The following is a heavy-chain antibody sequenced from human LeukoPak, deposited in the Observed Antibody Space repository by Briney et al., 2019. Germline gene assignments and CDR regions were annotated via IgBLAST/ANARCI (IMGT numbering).Heavy chain of an antibody. V-gene: IGHV5-51*01. CDR1: GYSFTCYW. CDR3: ARRDSSSLIDY. CDR2: IYPGDPDT. J-gene: IGHJ4*02. Sequence: GESLKISCKGSGYSFTCYWIGWVRQTPGKGLEWMGIIYPGDPDTRYSPSFQGQVTISADKSISTAYLQWSSLKASDTAMYYCARRDSSSLIDYWGQGTLVTVSS. D-gene: IGHD6-13*01.